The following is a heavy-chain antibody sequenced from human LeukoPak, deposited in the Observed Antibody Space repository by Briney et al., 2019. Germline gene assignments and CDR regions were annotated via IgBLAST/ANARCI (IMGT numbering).Heavy chain of an antibody. D-gene: IGHD1-14*01. J-gene: IGHJ4*02. V-gene: IGHV3-73*01. CDR2: IRSKANSYAT. CDR3: TSPDGYYFDY. CDR1: GFTFSGSA. Sequence: GGSLRLSCAASGFTFSGSAMPWVRRASGKGLEWVGRIRSKANSYATTYAASVKGRFTISRDDSKDTAYLQMNSLKTEDTAVYYCTSPDGYYFDYWGQGTLVTVSS.